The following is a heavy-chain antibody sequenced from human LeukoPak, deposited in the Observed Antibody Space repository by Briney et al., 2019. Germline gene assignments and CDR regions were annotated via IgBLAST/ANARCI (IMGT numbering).Heavy chain of an antibody. D-gene: IGHD6-13*01. J-gene: IGHJ6*02. CDR3: ARASGTIAAAGTWYYYGMDV. CDR1: GFTFSDYY. Sequence: PGGSLRLSCAASGFTFSDYYMSWIRQAPGKGLEWASYISSSGSTIYYADSVKGRFTISRDNAKNSLYLQMNSLRAEDTAVYYCARASGTIAAAGTWYYYGMDVWGQGTTVTVSS. V-gene: IGHV3-11*01. CDR2: ISSSGSTI.